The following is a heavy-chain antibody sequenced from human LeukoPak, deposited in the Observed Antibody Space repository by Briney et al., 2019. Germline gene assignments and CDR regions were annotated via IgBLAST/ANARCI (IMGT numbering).Heavy chain of an antibody. CDR3: AKVRSSSWNAFDI. D-gene: IGHD6-13*01. CDR1: GFTFDDYA. CDR2: ISWNSGSI. Sequence: GGSLRLSCAASGFTFDDYAMHWVRQAPGKGLEWVSGISWNSGSIGYADSVKGRFTISRDNAKNSLYLQMNSLRAEDTALYYCAKVRSSSWNAFDIWGQGTMVTVSS. J-gene: IGHJ3*02. V-gene: IGHV3-9*01.